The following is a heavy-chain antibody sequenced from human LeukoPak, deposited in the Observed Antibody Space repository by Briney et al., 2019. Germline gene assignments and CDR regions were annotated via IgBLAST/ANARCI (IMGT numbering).Heavy chain of an antibody. V-gene: IGHV3-23*01. CDR2: IGGSGGFI. D-gene: IGHD6-13*01. CDR3: VKGLSSSTWADFDF. CDR1: GFTFSNYA. Sequence: GGSLRLSCAASGFTFSNYAMTWVRQAPGKGLEWVSGIGGSGGFIHYADSVKGRFTISRDYSTNTMYLQMDSLRVGDTAVYYCVKGLSSSTWADFDFWGQGSLVTVSS. J-gene: IGHJ4*02.